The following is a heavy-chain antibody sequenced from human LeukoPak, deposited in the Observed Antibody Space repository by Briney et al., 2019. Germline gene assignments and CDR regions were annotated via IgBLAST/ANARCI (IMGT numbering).Heavy chain of an antibody. D-gene: IGHD6-19*01. CDR2: TYYRTKWYN. V-gene: IGHV6-1*01. Sequence: SQTLSLTCAVSGDSVSSKNGAWNWIKQSPSRGLEWLGRTYYRTKWYNDYAESMEGRMTISQDTSKNQYSLHLNSVTPDDTAVYYCARDLGTTGWHTFDYWGQGTLVTVSS. CDR1: GDSVSSKNGA. J-gene: IGHJ4*02. CDR3: ARDLGTTGWHTFDY.